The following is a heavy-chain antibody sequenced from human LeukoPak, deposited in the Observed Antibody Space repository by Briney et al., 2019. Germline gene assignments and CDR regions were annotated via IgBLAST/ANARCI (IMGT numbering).Heavy chain of an antibody. CDR3: ARLVSGTTCCYVDA. J-gene: IGHJ5*01. CDR1: GGSLSGYY. V-gene: IGHV4-34*01. CDR2: IRHTGST. D-gene: IGHD2-2*01. Sequence: PSETLSLTCGVDGGSLSGYYCSWIRQTPGKGLGWIGEIRHTGSTTNTPSLKSRVIMSVDTSKNQCSLKMSSVTAADTAVYFCARLVSGTTCCYVDAWGQGTLVTVSS.